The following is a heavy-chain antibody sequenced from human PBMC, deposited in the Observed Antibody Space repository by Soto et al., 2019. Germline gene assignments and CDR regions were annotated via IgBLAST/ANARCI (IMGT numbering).Heavy chain of an antibody. CDR3: ARAGHDYGDYVFAFDI. V-gene: IGHV5-51*01. CDR2: IYPGDSDT. Sequence: GESLKISCKGSGYSFTSYWIGWVRQMPGKGLEWMGIIYPGDSDTRYSPSFQGQVTISADKSISTAYLQWSSLKASDTAMYYCARAGHDYGDYVFAFDIWGQGTMVTVSS. D-gene: IGHD4-17*01. CDR1: GYSFTSYW. J-gene: IGHJ3*02.